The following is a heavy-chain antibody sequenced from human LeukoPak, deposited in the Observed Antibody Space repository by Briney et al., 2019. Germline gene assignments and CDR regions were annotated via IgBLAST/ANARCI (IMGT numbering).Heavy chain of an antibody. V-gene: IGHV3-23*01. Sequence: GGSLRLSCAASGFTFSTFAMIWVRQPPGKGLEWVSSIFPSGGEIHYADSVRGRFTISRDNSKSTLSLQMNSLRAEDTAVYYCATTTYYDFWSGYDTDKYYFDYWGQGTLVTVSS. J-gene: IGHJ4*02. D-gene: IGHD3-3*01. CDR1: GFTFSTFA. CDR3: ATTTYYDFWSGYDTDKYYFDY. CDR2: IFPSGGEI.